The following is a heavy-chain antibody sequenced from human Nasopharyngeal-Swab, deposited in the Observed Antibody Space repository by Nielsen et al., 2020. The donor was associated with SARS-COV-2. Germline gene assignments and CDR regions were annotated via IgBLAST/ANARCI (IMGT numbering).Heavy chain of an antibody. D-gene: IGHD2-2*01. CDR1: GGSFSGYY. J-gene: IGHJ5*02. CDR2: INHSGST. Sequence: SETLSLTCAVYGGSFSGYYWSWIRQPPGKGLEWIGEINHSGSTTYNPSLKSRVTISVDTSKNQFSLKLSSVTAAATAVYYCAREIVVVPAAMLGNWFDPWGQGTLVTVSS. CDR3: AREIVVVPAAMLGNWFDP. V-gene: IGHV4-34*01.